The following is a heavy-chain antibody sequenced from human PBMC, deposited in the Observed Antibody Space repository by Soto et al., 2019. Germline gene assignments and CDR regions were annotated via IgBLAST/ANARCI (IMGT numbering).Heavy chain of an antibody. D-gene: IGHD3-22*01. CDR1: GFTFSSYD. Sequence: EVQLVESGGGLVQPGGSLRLSCSASGFTFSSYDMHWVRQGTGKGLEWDSAIGTTGDTYYAGSVKGRFTISRENAKNSLYLKMNSLRAGDTAIYFCARAIGPTLFDCWGQGTLVSVSS. CDR3: ARAIGPTLFDC. J-gene: IGHJ4*02. CDR2: IGTTGDT. V-gene: IGHV3-13*04.